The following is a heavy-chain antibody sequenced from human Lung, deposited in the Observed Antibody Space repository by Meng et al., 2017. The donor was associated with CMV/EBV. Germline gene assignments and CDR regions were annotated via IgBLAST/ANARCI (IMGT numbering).Heavy chain of an antibody. CDR3: ARGGNFDP. CDR2: ISTNTGTP. CDR1: GYTFSTYT. Sequence: HVRLVQSESEMKKPGASVKVSCKASGYTFSTYTINWVRQAHGRGLEWMGWISTNTGTPTYTQGFTGRFVFSLDTSVSTAYLQISSLKAEDTAVYYCARGGNFDPWGQGTLVTVSS. V-gene: IGHV7-4-1*02. J-gene: IGHJ5*02. D-gene: IGHD2/OR15-2a*01.